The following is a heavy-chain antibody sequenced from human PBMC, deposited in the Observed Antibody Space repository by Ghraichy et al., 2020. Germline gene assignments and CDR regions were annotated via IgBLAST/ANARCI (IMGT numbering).Heavy chain of an antibody. CDR3: ASTYGSGSYAPYNWFDP. Sequence: SETLSLTCTVSGYSISSGYYWGWIRQPPGKGLEWIGSIYHSGSTYYNPSLKSRVTISVDTSKNQFSLKLSSVTAADTAVYYCASTYGSGSYAPYNWFDPWGQGTLVTVSS. CDR2: IYHSGST. V-gene: IGHV4-38-2*02. J-gene: IGHJ5*02. CDR1: GYSISSGYY. D-gene: IGHD3-10*01.